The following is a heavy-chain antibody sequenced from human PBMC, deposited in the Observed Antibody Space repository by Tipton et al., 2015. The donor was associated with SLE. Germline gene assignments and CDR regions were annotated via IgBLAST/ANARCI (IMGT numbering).Heavy chain of an antibody. CDR1: GFTFSSYA. V-gene: IGHV3-23*01. CDR2: ISGSGGST. J-gene: IGHJ4*02. CDR3: ARDDYNNYHNSFDY. D-gene: IGHD4-11*01. Sequence: SLRLSCAASGFTFSSYAMSWVRQAPGKGLEWVSAISGSGGSTYYADSVKGRFTISRDNSKNTLYLQMNSLRAEDTAVYYCARDDYNNYHNSFDYWGQGTLVTVSS.